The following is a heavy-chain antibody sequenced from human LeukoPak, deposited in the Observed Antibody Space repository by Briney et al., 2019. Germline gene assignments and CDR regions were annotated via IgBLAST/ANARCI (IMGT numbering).Heavy chain of an antibody. D-gene: IGHD3-16*02. CDR3: ARGGLSDAFDI. Sequence: GGSLRLSCAASGFTFSSYSMNWVRQAPGKGLEWVSSISSSSSYIYYADSVKGRFTISRDNAKNSLYLQMNSLRAEDTAVYYCARGGLSDAFDIWGQGTMVTVSS. J-gene: IGHJ3*02. CDR1: GFTFSSYS. V-gene: IGHV3-21*01. CDR2: ISSSSSYI.